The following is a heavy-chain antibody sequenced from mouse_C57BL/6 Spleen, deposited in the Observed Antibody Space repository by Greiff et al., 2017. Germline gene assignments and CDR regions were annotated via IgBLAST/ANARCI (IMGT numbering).Heavy chain of an antibody. CDR1: GYTFTSYW. Sequence: QVQLKQPGAELVRPGSSVKLSCKASGYTFTSYWMHWVKQRPIQGLEWIGNIDPSDSETHYNQKFKDKATLTVDKSSSTAYMQLSSLTSEDSAVYYCARSEDGYSPFAYWGQGTLVTVSA. J-gene: IGHJ3*01. CDR3: ARSEDGYSPFAY. D-gene: IGHD2-3*01. CDR2: IDPSDSET. V-gene: IGHV1-52*01.